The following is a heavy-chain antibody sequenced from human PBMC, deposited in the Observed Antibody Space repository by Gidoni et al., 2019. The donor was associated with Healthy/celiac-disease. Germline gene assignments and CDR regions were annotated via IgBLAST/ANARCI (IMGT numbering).Heavy chain of an antibody. Sequence: EVQLLESGGGLVQPGGSLRRSCAASGFTFSSYAMSWVRQAPGKGLAWVSAISGRGGSTSYADSVTGLFTISRDNSKNTLYLQMNILSAEDTAVYYCARMMWGELLSWGQGTLVTVSS. J-gene: IGHJ5*02. CDR1: GFTFSSYA. D-gene: IGHD3-10*01. V-gene: IGHV3-23*01. CDR3: ARMMWGELLS. CDR2: ISGRGGST.